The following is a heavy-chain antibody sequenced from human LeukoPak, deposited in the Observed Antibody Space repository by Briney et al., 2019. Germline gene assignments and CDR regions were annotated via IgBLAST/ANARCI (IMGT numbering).Heavy chain of an antibody. Sequence: PGGTLRLSCAASGFTFSSYGMSWVRQAPGKGLEWVSAISGSGGSTYYADSVKGRFTISRDNSKNTLYLQMNSLRAEDTAVYYCAKDQYYYDSSGYYQGVYFDYWGQGTLVTVSS. V-gene: IGHV3-23*01. J-gene: IGHJ4*02. CDR1: GFTFSSYG. CDR2: ISGSGGST. D-gene: IGHD3-22*01. CDR3: AKDQYYYDSSGYYQGVYFDY.